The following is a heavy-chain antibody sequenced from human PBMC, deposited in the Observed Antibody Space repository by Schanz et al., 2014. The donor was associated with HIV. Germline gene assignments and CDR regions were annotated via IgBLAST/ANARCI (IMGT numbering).Heavy chain of an antibody. CDR2: IWFDGSNK. Sequence: QVHLVESGGGVAQPGRSLRLSCTASGFTFSSYGMHWVRQVPGKGLEWVAVIWFDGSNKYYGDSVKGRFTIAIDNSKNTLYLQMNSLRVEDTAVYHCVRDQSLWGSGYTYFDHWGQGTQVTVSS. D-gene: IGHD5-12*01. J-gene: IGHJ4*02. CDR1: GFTFSSYG. V-gene: IGHV3-33*08. CDR3: VRDQSLWGSGYTYFDH.